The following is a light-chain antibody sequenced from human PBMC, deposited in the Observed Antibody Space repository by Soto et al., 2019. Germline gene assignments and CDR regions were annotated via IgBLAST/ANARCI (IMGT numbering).Light chain of an antibody. CDR3: MQGTQGPAWT. J-gene: IGKJ1*01. V-gene: IGKV2-30*01. CDR2: KVP. Sequence: DIVMTQSPLSLPVTLGQPASISCRSNQSLLSSNGNTYLNWFQQRPGQSPRRLIYKVPNRDSGVPDEISDSRSGTEFTMKISRVEAEDDGAHCCMQGTQGPAWTCRQGPKVEIK. CDR1: QSLLSSNGNTY.